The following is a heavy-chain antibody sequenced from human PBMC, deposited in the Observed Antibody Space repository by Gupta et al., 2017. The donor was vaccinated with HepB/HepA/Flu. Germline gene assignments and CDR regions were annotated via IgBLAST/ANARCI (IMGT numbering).Heavy chain of an antibody. CDR2: IYTSGST. Sequence: QVQLQESGPGLVKPSETLSLTCTVSGGSISSYYWSWLRQPAGKGLEWIGRIYTSGSTNYNPSLKSRVTMSVDTSKNQFSLKLSSVTAADTAVYYCAREITGYCSSTSCPTYYYYYMDVWGKGTTVTVSS. CDR1: GGSISSYY. V-gene: IGHV4-4*07. J-gene: IGHJ6*03. D-gene: IGHD2-2*01. CDR3: AREITGYCSSTSCPTYYYYYMDV.